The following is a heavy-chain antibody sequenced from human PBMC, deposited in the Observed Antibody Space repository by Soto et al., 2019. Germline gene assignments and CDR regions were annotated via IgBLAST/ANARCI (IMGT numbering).Heavy chain of an antibody. J-gene: IGHJ4*02. CDR3: AREGRRSYYYGSGSYWATEPGVY. CDR1: GFTFSSYG. Sequence: PGGSLRLSCAASGFTFSSYGMHWVRQAPGKGLEWVAVLWYDGSNKYYADSVKGRFTISRDNSKNTLYLQMNSLRAEDTAVYYCAREGRRSYYYGSGSYWATEPGVYWGQGTLVTVSS. CDR2: LWYDGSNK. V-gene: IGHV3-33*01. D-gene: IGHD3-10*01.